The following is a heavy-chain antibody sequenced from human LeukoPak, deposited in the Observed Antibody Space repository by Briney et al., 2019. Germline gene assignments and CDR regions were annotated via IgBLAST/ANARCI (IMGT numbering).Heavy chain of an antibody. D-gene: IGHD3/OR15-3a*01. V-gene: IGHV4-59*01. CDR2: SCYSGTT. Sequence: PSETLSLTCTVSVASMTNYCWSWVRQPPGKGLEWIGYSCYSGTTNYNPSLKSRVTISADTSNKQFSLKLSSVTAADTDVYYCASSMTQLWFGSWGQGMLVTVSS. CDR3: ASSMTQLWFGS. J-gene: IGHJ4*02. CDR1: VASMTNYC.